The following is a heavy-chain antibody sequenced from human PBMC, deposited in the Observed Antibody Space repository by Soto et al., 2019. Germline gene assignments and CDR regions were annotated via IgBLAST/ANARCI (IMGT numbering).Heavy chain of an antibody. Sequence: EVQLLDSGGDLVQPGGSLRLSCAASGFTFGSYAMTWVRQAPGKGLEWVSSISGGGTPTFYADSVKGRFTISRDNSKNTLYLQMSSLRAEDTAVYYCAKGTDGGRSYGQYFDYWGQGTLVTVSS. D-gene: IGHD2-15*01. CDR2: ISGGGTPT. CDR3: AKGTDGGRSYGQYFDY. V-gene: IGHV3-23*01. J-gene: IGHJ4*02. CDR1: GFTFGSYA.